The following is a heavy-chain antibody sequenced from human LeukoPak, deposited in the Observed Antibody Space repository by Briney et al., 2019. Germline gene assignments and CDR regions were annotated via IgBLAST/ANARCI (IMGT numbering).Heavy chain of an antibody. D-gene: IGHD5-12*01. V-gene: IGHV3-33*03. CDR2: IWYDGSNK. Sequence: GRSLRLSCAASGFTFSSYGMHWVRQAPGKGLEWVAVIWYDGSNKYYADSVKGRFTISRDNAKNSLYLQMNSLRAEDMALYYCAKGSYSGYDWGFDYWGQGTLVTVSS. CDR3: AKGSYSGYDWGFDY. CDR1: GFTFSSYG. J-gene: IGHJ4*02.